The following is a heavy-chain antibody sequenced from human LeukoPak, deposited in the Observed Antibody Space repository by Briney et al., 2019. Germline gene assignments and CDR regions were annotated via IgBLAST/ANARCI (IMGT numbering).Heavy chain of an antibody. J-gene: IGHJ3*02. D-gene: IGHD5-12*01. CDR1: GDSISSSSYC. Sequence: SETLSLTCTVSGDSISSSSYCWDWIRQPPGKGLEWIGNIYNSANTHYNPSLKTRITMSVDTSKNQFSLKLNSVTAADTGIYYCARHSRSAYTGYENAFDTWGQGTMVTVSS. CDR2: IYNSANT. V-gene: IGHV4-39*01. CDR3: ARHSRSAYTGYENAFDT.